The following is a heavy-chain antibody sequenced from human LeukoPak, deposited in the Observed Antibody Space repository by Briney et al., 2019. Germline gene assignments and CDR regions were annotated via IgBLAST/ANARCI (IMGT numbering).Heavy chain of an antibody. CDR3: ASRELEGAFDL. V-gene: IGHV4-59*01. J-gene: IGHJ3*01. D-gene: IGHD1-1*01. CDR2: IYYRGST. Sequence: AETLSLTCTVSGGSISSYYWSWIRQPPGKGLEGVGDIYYRGSTNYNPSLNSRVTISLDTSNNQLSLKLSPVPAADPAVYYCASRELEGAFDLWGQGTMVTVSS. CDR1: GGSISSYY.